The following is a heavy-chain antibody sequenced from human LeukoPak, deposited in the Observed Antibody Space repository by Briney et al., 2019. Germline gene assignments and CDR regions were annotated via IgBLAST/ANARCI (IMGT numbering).Heavy chain of an antibody. D-gene: IGHD2-15*01. J-gene: IGHJ4*02. CDR1: GFSFTNYA. CDR2: ISVGGTKT. Sequence: GGSLRLSCAASGFSFTNYAMTWVRQATGKGLEWVSAISVGGTKTHYADSVRGRFTISRDDSKKTLYLQMSSLRAEDTAVYYCAKDWSAAHWGQGTLVTVSS. V-gene: IGHV3-23*01. CDR3: AKDWSAAH.